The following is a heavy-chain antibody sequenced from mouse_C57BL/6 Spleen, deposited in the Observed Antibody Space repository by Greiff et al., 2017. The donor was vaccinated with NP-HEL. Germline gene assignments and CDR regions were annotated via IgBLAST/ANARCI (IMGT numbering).Heavy chain of an antibody. CDR1: GYTFTSYW. Sequence: VQLQESGAELVKPGASVKLSCKASGYTFTSYWMHWVKQRPGQGLEWIGMIHPNSGSTNYNEKFKSKATLTVDKSSSTAYMQLSSLTSEDSAVYYCATTVVAHFDYWGQGTTLTVSS. V-gene: IGHV1-64*01. CDR2: IHPNSGST. J-gene: IGHJ2*01. D-gene: IGHD1-1*01. CDR3: ATTVVAHFDY.